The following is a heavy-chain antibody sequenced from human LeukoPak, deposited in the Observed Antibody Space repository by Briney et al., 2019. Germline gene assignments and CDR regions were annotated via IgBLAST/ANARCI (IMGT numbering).Heavy chain of an antibody. CDR3: ARPSGWYFYFDY. J-gene: IGHJ4*02. Sequence: SETLSLTCTVSAGSNRSYYWSWIRQPPGKGLEWIGEINHSGSTNYNPSLKSRVTISVDTSKNQFSLKLSSVTAADTAVYYCARPSGWYFYFDYWGQGTLVTVSS. V-gene: IGHV4-34*01. CDR1: AGSNRSYY. D-gene: IGHD6-19*01. CDR2: INHSGST.